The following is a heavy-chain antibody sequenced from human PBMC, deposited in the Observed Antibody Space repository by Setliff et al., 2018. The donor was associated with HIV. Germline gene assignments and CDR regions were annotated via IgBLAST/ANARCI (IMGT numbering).Heavy chain of an antibody. D-gene: IGHD7-27*01. CDR2: ISGPGRSI. Sequence: GGSLRLSCAASGFTFNNHAMGWVRQAPGKGLEWLSVISGPGRSIFYSDSVKGRFTISRDNAKKFLYLQMNSLRAEDTAVYYCMTGELGSAGWGQGTLVTVSS. CDR3: MTGELGSAG. CDR1: GFTFNNHA. V-gene: IGHV3-23*01. J-gene: IGHJ4*02.